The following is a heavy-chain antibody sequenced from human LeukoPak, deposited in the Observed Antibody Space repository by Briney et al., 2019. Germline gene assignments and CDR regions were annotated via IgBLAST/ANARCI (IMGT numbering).Heavy chain of an antibody. J-gene: IGHJ4*02. D-gene: IGHD1-14*01. CDR1: GFTFSNAW. Sequence: GGSLRLSCAASGFTFSNAWMTWFRQAPGKGLERVGRIKGKTDGGTADYAVPVKGRFTISRDDSKNTLYLQMNSLKTEDTAMYYCTTGMFKRNDLGYWGQGALVTVSS. CDR2: IKGKTDGGTA. CDR3: TTGMFKRNDLGY. V-gene: IGHV3-15*01.